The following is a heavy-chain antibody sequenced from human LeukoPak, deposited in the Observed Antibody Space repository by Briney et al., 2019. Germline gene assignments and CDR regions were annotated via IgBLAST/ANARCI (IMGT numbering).Heavy chain of an antibody. J-gene: IGHJ2*01. CDR2: IGVTGDT. CDR1: GFTFSKDD. V-gene: IGHV3-13*01. D-gene: IGHD2-15*01. Sequence: GGSLRLSCAASGFTFSKDDFHWVRHAPGKGLEWVAAIGVTGDTYYADSVMGRFTISREDAANSLYLQMRSLGAGDTALYYCTKEFCGSRAACAGGSYYDFWGRGALVTVSS. CDR3: TKEFCGSRAACAGGSYYDF.